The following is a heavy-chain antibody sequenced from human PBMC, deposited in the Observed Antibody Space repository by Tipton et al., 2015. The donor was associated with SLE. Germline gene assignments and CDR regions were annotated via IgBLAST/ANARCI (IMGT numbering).Heavy chain of an antibody. CDR3: ARREQQLVLYYYYGMDV. CDR1: GGSISSSSYY. J-gene: IGHJ6*02. Sequence: TLSLTCTVSGGSISSSSYYWGWIRQPPGKGLVWIGSIYYSGSTYYNPSLKSRVTISVDTSKNQFSLKLSSVTAADTAVYYCARREQQLVLYYYYGMDVWGQGTTVTVSS. CDR2: IYYSGST. D-gene: IGHD6-13*01. V-gene: IGHV4-39*01.